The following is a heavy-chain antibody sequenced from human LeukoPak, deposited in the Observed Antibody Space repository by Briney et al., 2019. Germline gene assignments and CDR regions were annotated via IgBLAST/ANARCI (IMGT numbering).Heavy chain of an antibody. CDR3: ASLNSSSWYPFDY. V-gene: IGHV1-2*02. D-gene: IGHD6-13*01. J-gene: IGHJ4*02. Sequence: ASVKVSCKASGYTFTAYYMHWVRQAPGQGLEWMGWINPNSGGTNYAQKFQGRVTMTRDTSISTAYMELSRLRSDDTAVYYCASLNSSSWYPFDYWGQGTLVTVSS. CDR2: INPNSGGT. CDR1: GYTFTAYY.